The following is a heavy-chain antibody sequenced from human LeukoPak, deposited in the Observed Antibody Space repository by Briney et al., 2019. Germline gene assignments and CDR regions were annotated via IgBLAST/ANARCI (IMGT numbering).Heavy chain of an antibody. CDR2: ISGSGGST. Sequence: GGSLRLSCAASGFTFSSYAMSWVRQAPGKGLEWVSAISGSGGSTYYADSVKGQFTISRDNSKNTLYLQMNSLRAEDTAVYYCAKDRLVAAIPYYFDYWGQGTLVTVSS. J-gene: IGHJ4*02. D-gene: IGHD2-15*01. CDR1: GFTFSSYA. V-gene: IGHV3-23*01. CDR3: AKDRLVAAIPYYFDY.